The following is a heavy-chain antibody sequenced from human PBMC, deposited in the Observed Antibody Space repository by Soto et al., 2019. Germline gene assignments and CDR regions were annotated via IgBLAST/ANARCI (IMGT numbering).Heavy chain of an antibody. Sequence: QVQLVQSGAEVKKPGASVKVSCKASGYTFSSYGISWVRQAPGQGLEWMGWISANNGNTNYAQKVQGRVTMTTDTATGTAYMELRSQRSDDTDMYYCARGGPGAPFDYWGQGTPVTVSS. CDR3: ARGGPGAPFDY. CDR1: GYTFSSYG. V-gene: IGHV1-18*01. CDR2: ISANNGNT. J-gene: IGHJ4*02. D-gene: IGHD1-26*01.